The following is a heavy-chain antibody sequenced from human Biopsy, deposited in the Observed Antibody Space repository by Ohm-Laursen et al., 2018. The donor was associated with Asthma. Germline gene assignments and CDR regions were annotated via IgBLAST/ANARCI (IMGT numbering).Heavy chain of an antibody. Sequence: PSETLSLTCIVSGDSMTTSASYWGWIRQPPGKGLEWIGSIYYSGRTYYHPSLESRVTISADTSNNQFSLKLTSVTAADTAVYYCARAVSTSSYWYFDLWGRGDLVTVSS. D-gene: IGHD2-2*01. V-gene: IGHV4-39*01. CDR1: GDSMTTSASY. CDR3: ARAVSTSSYWYFDL. J-gene: IGHJ2*01. CDR2: IYYSGRT.